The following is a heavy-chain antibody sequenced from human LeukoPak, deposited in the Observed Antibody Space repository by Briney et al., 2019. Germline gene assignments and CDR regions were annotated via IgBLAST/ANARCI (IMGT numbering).Heavy chain of an antibody. V-gene: IGHV1-8*01. CDR2: MNPNSGNT. J-gene: IGHJ4*02. Sequence: ASVKVSCKASGYTFTSYDINWVRQATGQGLEWMGWMNPNSGNTGYAQKFQGRVTMTRNTSISTAYMELSSLRSEDTAVYYCARGPLKVYVWGSHLGYWGQGTLVTVSS. CDR3: ARGPLKVYVWGSHLGY. D-gene: IGHD3-16*01. CDR1: GYTFTSYD.